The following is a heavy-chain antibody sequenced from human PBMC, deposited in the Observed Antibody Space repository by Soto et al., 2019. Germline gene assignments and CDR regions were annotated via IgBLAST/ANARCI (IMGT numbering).Heavy chain of an antibody. D-gene: IGHD3-10*01. CDR3: ASSYGSGYRAFDY. CDR2: VNPIVSMS. V-gene: IGHV1-69*02. Sequence: QVQLVQSGAEVKRPGSSVKVSCKASGDTFNFYSINWVRQAPGLGLEWMGRVNPIVSMSNYAQKFQRRVTMTADKSTSTDYMELSSLRSEDTAIYYCASSYGSGYRAFDYWGQGALVTVSS. CDR1: GDTFNFYS. J-gene: IGHJ4*02.